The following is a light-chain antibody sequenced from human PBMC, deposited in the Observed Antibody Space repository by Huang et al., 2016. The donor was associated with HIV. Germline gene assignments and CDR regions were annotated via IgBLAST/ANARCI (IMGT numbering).Light chain of an antibody. Sequence: EIVMTQSPATLSVSPGERVTLSCRASQSLSSHLAWYQQKRGQAPRVLLYGVSTRATDIPARFSGSGSGTDFTLTINSLQSEDFATYYCQQYNDWPLTFGQGTVVEIK. J-gene: IGKJ1*01. CDR2: GVS. V-gene: IGKV3-15*01. CDR3: QQYNDWPLT. CDR1: QSLSSH.